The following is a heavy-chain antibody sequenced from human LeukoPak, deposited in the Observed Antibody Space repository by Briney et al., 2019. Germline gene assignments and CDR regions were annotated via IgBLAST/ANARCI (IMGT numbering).Heavy chain of an antibody. D-gene: IGHD3-10*01. CDR2: IYYSGST. CDR1: GGSISSSSYY. CDR3: ARPRVTMVRGVRWDAVDI. J-gene: IGHJ3*02. V-gene: IGHV4-39*01. Sequence: PSETLSLTCTVSGGSISSSSYYWGWVRQPPGQGLEWIGSIYYSGSTYYNPSLKSRVTISVDTSKNQFSLKLSSVTAADTAVYYCARPRVTMVRGVRWDAVDIWGQGTMVTVSS.